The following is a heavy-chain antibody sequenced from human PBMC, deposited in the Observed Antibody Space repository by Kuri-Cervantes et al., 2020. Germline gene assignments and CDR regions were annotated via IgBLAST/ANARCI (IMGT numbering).Heavy chain of an antibody. CDR1: GYTFTSYY. CDR3: ARGMLGGYIWGSYWD. D-gene: IGHD3-16*01. V-gene: IGHV1-46*01. CDR2: INPSGGST. Sequence: ASVKVSCKASGYTFTSYYMHWVRQAPGQGLEWMGIINPSGGSTSYAQKFQGRVTMTRDTSTSTVYMEPSSLRSEDTAVYYCARGMLGGYIWGSYWDWGQGTLVTVSS. J-gene: IGHJ4*02.